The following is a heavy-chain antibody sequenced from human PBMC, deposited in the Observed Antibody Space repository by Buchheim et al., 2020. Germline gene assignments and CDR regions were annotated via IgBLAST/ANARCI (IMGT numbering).Heavy chain of an antibody. J-gene: IGHJ4*02. D-gene: IGHD3-10*01. V-gene: IGHV4-34*01. CDR2: INHSGST. CDR1: GGSFSGYY. CDR3: ARLPVRAIYGSGRVGDY. Sequence: QVQLQQWGAGLLKPSETLSLTCAVYGGSFSGYYWSWIRQPPGKGLEWIGEINHSGSTNYNPSLKSRVTISVDTSKNQFSLKLSSVTAADTAVYYCARLPVRAIYGSGRVGDYWGQGTL.